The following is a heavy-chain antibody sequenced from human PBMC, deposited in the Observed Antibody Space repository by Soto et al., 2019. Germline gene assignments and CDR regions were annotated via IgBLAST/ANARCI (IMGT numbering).Heavy chain of an antibody. J-gene: IGHJ4*02. D-gene: IGHD2-15*01. CDR2: IKDDGNEK. CDR3: VRERIGSVICSETSCLDN. V-gene: IGHV3-7*03. CDR1: GFTFRNYW. Sequence: GGSLRLSCAAPGFTFRNYWMSWVRQDPGKGLEWVANIKDDGNEKYGVDSVRGRFTISRDNAQNSLYLQMNSLRVEDTAIYYCVRERIGSVICSETSCLDNWGQGTRVTVSS.